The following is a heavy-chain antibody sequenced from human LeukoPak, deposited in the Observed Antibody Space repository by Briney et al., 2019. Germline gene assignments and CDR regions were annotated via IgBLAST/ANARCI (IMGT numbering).Heavy chain of an antibody. CDR2: INQVGSSK. CDR1: GIILSSYW. CDR3: ANLGPPGRDHYLES. Sequence: PGGSLRLSCAASGIILSSYWMSWVRQAPGKGPEWVANINQVGSSKYFVDSVKGRFIISRDNAKNSLYLQMNSLRDEDTAVYYCANLGPPGRDHYLESWGQGTLVTVSS. V-gene: IGHV3-7*01. J-gene: IGHJ4*02. D-gene: IGHD5-24*01.